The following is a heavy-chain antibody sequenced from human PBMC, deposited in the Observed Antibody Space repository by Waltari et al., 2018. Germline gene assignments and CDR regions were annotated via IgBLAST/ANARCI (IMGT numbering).Heavy chain of an antibody. CDR3: AKGGSSWVYYFDY. CDR1: GFPFSSYA. J-gene: IGHJ4*02. D-gene: IGHD6-13*01. CDR2: IYSGGST. V-gene: IGHV3-23*03. Sequence: EVQLLESGGGLVQPGGSLRLSCAASGFPFSSYAMSWVRQAPGKGLEWVSVIYSGGSTYYADSVKGRFTISRDNSKNTLYLQMNSLRAEDTAVYYCAKGGSSWVYYFDYWGQGTLVTVSS.